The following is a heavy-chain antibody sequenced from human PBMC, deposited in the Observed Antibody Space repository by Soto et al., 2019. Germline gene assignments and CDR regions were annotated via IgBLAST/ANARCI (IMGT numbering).Heavy chain of an antibody. CDR2: ISDSGVT. V-gene: IGHV4-59*01. CDR3: ARGAGDFSGPDSFDI. CDR1: GDSIIRSF. D-gene: IGHD3-10*01. J-gene: IGHJ3*02. Sequence: QVQLQESGPRLVKSSETLSHVCSVSGDSIIRSFWGWIRQSPGKGLQYIGYISDSGVTDYDPSLTRRVTNTVDTSTNQSSLKLTSVTAADTAVYYCARGAGDFSGPDSFDIWGQGTMVTVSS.